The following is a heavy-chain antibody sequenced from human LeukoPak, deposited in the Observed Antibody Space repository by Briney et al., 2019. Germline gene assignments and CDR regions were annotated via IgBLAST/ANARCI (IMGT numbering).Heavy chain of an antibody. Sequence: PGGSLRLSCAASGFTFSYYAMSWVRQAPGEGLEWVSGITGTDGSTYADSVKGRFTISRDNSKSALYLQMNSLRAEDTALYYCAKAFNYGSGYNYKTFDSWGQGTLVTVSS. J-gene: IGHJ4*02. CDR3: AKAFNYGSGYNYKTFDS. CDR2: ITGTDGST. D-gene: IGHD3-10*01. CDR1: GFTFSYYA. V-gene: IGHV3-23*01.